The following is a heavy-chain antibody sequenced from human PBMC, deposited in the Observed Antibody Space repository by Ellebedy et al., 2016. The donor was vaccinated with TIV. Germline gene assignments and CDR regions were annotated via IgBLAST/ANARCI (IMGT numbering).Heavy chain of an antibody. CDR2: LFDTGNT. CDR3: ARSLLIFSFDKCYFDL. CDR1: GGSISGSSYY. D-gene: IGHD3/OR15-3a*01. V-gene: IGHV4-39*01. J-gene: IGHJ2*01. Sequence: SETLSLTCTVSGGSISGSSYYWGWIRQPPGKGLEWIGNLFDTGNTYYNPSLASRVSISVDTSKNQFSLRLRSVTAADTAVYYCARSLLIFSFDKCYFDLWGRGTLVTVSS.